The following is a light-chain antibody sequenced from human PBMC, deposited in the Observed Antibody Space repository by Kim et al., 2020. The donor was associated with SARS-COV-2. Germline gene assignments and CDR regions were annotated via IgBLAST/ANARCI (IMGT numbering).Light chain of an antibody. CDR3: SSYTSSITLV. J-gene: IGLJ3*02. CDR2: DVS. Sequence: QSALTQPASVSGSPGQSITISCTGTSSDVGAYNYVSWYQQYPGKAPKLIICDVSQRPSGVSNRFFGSKSGNTASLTISGLQAEDEADYYCSSYTSSITLVFGGGTQLTVL. V-gene: IGLV2-14*03. CDR1: SSDVGAYNY.